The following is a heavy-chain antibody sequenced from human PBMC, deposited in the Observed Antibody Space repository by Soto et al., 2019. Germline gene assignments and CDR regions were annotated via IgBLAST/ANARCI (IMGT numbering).Heavy chain of an antibody. CDR3: ANIGQYSDCPLTDA. D-gene: IGHD3-9*01. Sequence: GGCLRLSCAACELTFSRYAMSWVRQAPGKGLEWVSSISDNGGSTYYADSVKGRFTISRDNSKNTLYLQMNSLRAEDTAVYYCANIGQYSDCPLTDARSKRPTVPVSS. CDR1: ELTFSRYA. V-gene: IGHV3-23*01. J-gene: IGHJ6*04. CDR2: ISDNGGST.